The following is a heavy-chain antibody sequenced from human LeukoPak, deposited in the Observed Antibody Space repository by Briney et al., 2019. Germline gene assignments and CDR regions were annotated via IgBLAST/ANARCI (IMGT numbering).Heavy chain of an antibody. Sequence: PGGSLRLSCAASGFTSSSYSMNWVRQAPGKGLEWVSSISSSSSYIYYADSVKGRFTISRDNAKNSLYLQMNSLRAEDTAVYYCARDLQGAMATWGQGTLVTVSS. D-gene: IGHD1-26*01. V-gene: IGHV3-21*01. J-gene: IGHJ5*02. CDR3: ARDLQGAMAT. CDR1: GFTSSSYS. CDR2: ISSSSSYI.